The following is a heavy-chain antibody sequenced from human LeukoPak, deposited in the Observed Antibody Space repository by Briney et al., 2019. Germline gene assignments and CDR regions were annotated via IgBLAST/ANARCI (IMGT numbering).Heavy chain of an antibody. D-gene: IGHD5-24*01. CDR1: GGSISSYY. CDR2: IYYSGST. J-gene: IGHJ4*02. CDR3: ARVGRYGYNLEYFDY. V-gene: IGHV4-59*01. Sequence: SQTLSLTCTVSGGSISSYYWSWIRQPPGKGLEWIGYIYYSGSTNYNPSLKSRVTISVDTSKNQFSLKLSSVTAADTAVYYCARVGRYGYNLEYFDYWGQGTLVTVSS.